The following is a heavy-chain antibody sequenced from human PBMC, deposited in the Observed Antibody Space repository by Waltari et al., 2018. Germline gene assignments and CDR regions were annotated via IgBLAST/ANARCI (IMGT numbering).Heavy chain of an antibody. CDR1: GGSFSTYP. CDR2: IIPVLETP. D-gene: IGHD3-16*01. Sequence: QVQLVQSGGEAKKPGSSVQVSCRAPGGSFSTYPTAGVRQAPGQGLEWMGRIIPVLETPSYAQKFQGRVTITADKSTSTAYMELSSLTSEDTAVYYCTRGPRGDHWGQGTLVTVSS. V-gene: IGHV1-69*04. CDR3: TRGPRGDH. J-gene: IGHJ4*02.